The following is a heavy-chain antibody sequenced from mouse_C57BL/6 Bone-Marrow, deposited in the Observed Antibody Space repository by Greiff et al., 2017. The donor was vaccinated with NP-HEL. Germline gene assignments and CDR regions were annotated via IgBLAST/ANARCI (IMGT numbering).Heavy chain of an antibody. Sequence: VQLQQSVAELVRPGASVKLSCTASGFNIKNTYMHWVKQRPEQGLEWIGRIDPANGNTKYAPKFQGKATITADTSSNTAYLQLSSLTSEDTAIYYCARGGYYYGSSYVKNYAMDYWGQGTSVTVSS. V-gene: IGHV14-3*01. CDR2: IDPANGNT. CDR3: ARGGYYYGSSYVKNYAMDY. CDR1: GFNIKNTY. J-gene: IGHJ4*01. D-gene: IGHD1-1*01.